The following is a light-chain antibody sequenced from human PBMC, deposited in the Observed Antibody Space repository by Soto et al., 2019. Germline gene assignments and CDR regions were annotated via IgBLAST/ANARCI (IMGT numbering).Light chain of an antibody. V-gene: IGLV2-8*01. CDR2: EVS. CDR3: SSYAGSNNVV. J-gene: IGLJ1*01. Sequence: QSVLTQPPSASGSPGQSVTISCTGTSSDIGAYIYVSWYQQHPGKAPKLMISEVSRRPSGVPERFSGSKSGNTASLTVSGLQADDEAHYYCSSYAGSNNVVFGTGTKLTVL. CDR1: SSDIGAYIY.